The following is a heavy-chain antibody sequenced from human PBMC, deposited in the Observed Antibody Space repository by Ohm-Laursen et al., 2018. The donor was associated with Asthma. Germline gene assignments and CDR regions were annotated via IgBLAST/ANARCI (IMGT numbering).Heavy chain of an antibody. D-gene: IGHD1-26*01. Sequence: SLRLSCAASGFSFGTFAMSWVRQPPGKGLEFVSDISVNGGVITNADSVKGRFTISRDNSKNTVYLQMNSLRAEDTALYYCARIGPEWELPGREYSLHHWGEGTLVTVSS. V-gene: IGHV3-23*01. CDR1: GFSFGTFA. CDR3: ARIGPEWELPGREYSLHH. J-gene: IGHJ1*01. CDR2: ISVNGGVI.